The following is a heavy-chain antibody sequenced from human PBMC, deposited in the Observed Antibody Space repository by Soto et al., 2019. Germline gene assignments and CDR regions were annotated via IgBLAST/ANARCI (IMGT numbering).Heavy chain of an antibody. V-gene: IGHV1-24*01. Sequence: VSCKVSVYTITELSMHWLRRAPGKGLEWMGGFDPEDGETIYAQKFQGRVTMTEDTSTDTAYMELSSLRSEDTAVYYCATGGVSELYVWGQGTTVTVSS. CDR2: FDPEDGET. J-gene: IGHJ6*02. CDR3: ATGGVSELYV. CDR1: VYTITELS. D-gene: IGHD3-10*01.